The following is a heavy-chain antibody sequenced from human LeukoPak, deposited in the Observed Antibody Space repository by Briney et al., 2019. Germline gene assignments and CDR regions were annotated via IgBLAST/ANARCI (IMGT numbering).Heavy chain of an antibody. J-gene: IGHJ5*02. D-gene: IGHD2-2*01. CDR1: GGSISSYC. Sequence: PSETLSLTCTVSGGSISSYCWSWIRQPAGKGVEWIGRIYTSGSTNYNPSLKSRVTMSVDTSKNQFSLKLSSVTAADTAVYYCAVSSSSSARWFDPWGQGTLVTVSS. V-gene: IGHV4-4*07. CDR3: AVSSSSSARWFDP. CDR2: IYTSGST.